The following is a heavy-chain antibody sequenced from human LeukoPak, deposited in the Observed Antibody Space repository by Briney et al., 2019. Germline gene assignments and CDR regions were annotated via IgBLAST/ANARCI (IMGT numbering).Heavy chain of an antibody. CDR3: ARGGDFAFDY. Sequence: PGGSLRLSCAASGFTFSSYSMNWVRQAPGKGLEWVSSISSSSSYIYYADSVKGRFTISRDNAKNSLSLQMNSLRADDTAVYYCARGGDFAFDYWGQGTLVTVSS. D-gene: IGHD3-16*01. J-gene: IGHJ4*02. CDR1: GFTFSSYS. CDR2: ISSSSSYI. V-gene: IGHV3-21*01.